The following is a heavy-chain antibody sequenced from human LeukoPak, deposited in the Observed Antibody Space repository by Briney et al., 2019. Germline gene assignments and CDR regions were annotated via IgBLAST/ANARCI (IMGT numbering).Heavy chain of an antibody. V-gene: IGHV4-61*02. CDR3: ARDTDYFDY. Sequence: SETLSLTCTVSGGSISSGSYYWSWIRQPAGKGLEWIGRICTSGSTNYNPSLKSRVTISVDTSKNQFSLKLSSVTAADSAVYYCARDTDYFDYWGQGTLVTVSS. J-gene: IGHJ4*02. CDR2: ICTSGST. CDR1: GGSISSGSYY.